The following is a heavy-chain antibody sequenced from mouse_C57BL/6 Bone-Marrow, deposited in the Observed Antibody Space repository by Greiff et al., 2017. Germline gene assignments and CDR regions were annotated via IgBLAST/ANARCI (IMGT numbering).Heavy chain of an antibody. V-gene: IGHV1-64*01. CDR1: GYTFTNYW. D-gene: IGHD2-4*01. Sequence: QVQLQQSGAELVKPGASVRLSCKASGYTFTNYWMHWLKQRPGQGLEWFGMMHPNGGSPDYNEKFKSEATLSVDKSSRTAYMELSSLTSEDSAVYYCARSYDYDDDTMDYWGQGTSVTVSS. CDR2: MHPNGGSP. J-gene: IGHJ4*01. CDR3: ARSYDYDDDTMDY.